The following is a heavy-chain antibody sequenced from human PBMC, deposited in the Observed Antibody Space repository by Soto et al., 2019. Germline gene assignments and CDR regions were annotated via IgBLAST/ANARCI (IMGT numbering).Heavy chain of an antibody. CDR1: GGSISSYY. J-gene: IGHJ4*02. V-gene: IGHV4-59*08. Sequence: TSETLSLTCTVSGGSISSYYWSWIRQAPGKGLEWIGYIYYSGSTNYNPSLKSRVTISVDTSKNQFSLKLSSVTAADTAVYYCARSLYSYGPKFDSWGQGTLVTVSS. CDR2: IYYSGST. CDR3: ARSLYSYGPKFDS. D-gene: IGHD5-18*01.